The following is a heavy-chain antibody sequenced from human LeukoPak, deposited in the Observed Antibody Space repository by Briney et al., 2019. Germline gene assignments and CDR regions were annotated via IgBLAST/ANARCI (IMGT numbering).Heavy chain of an antibody. Sequence: GGSLRLSCAASGFTFSTYAMTWVRRAPGKGLEWVLAISGSGGHIYYADSVKGRFTSSRDNSKSTLYLQMNNLRAEDTAVYYCAKNRGTGMAFYDYWGQGTQVTVSS. CDR3: AKNRGTGMAFYDY. V-gene: IGHV3-23*01. J-gene: IGHJ4*02. D-gene: IGHD5-18*01. CDR2: ISGSGGHI. CDR1: GFTFSTYA.